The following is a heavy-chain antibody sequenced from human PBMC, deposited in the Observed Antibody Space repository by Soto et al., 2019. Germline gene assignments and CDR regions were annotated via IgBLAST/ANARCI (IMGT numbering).Heavy chain of an antibody. V-gene: IGHV3-21*01. D-gene: IGHD2-15*01. J-gene: IGHJ3*02. CDR2: ISSSSSYI. CDR3: ARDLSSNIVVVVAATDAFDI. CDR1: EGKRVGYG. Sequence: RDSSRAAEGKRVGYGGNCVRKKTGKGLEWVSSISSSSSYIYYAGSVKGRFTISRDNAKNSLYLQMNSLRAEDTAVYYCARDLSSNIVVVVAATDAFDIWGQGTMVTVSS.